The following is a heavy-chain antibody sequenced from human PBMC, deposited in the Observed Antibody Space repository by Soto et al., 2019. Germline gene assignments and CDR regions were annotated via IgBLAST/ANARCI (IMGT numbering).Heavy chain of an antibody. CDR3: ANARGYDYVWGSYLFDY. D-gene: IGHD3-16*01. V-gene: IGHV3-23*01. CDR1: GFTFSSYA. CDR2: ISGSGGST. Sequence: EVQLLESGGGLVQPGGSLRLSCAASGFTFSSYAMSWVRQAPGKGLEWVSAISGSGGSTYYADSVKGRFTISRDNSKNTLYLQMNSLRAEDTAVYYCANARGYDYVWGSYLFDYWGQGTLVTVSS. J-gene: IGHJ4*02.